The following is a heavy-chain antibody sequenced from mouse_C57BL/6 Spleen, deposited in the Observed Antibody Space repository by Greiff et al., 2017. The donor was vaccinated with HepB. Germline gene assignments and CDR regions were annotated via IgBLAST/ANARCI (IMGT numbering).Heavy chain of an antibody. CDR2: IYPGDGDT. CDR3: ARGGSSYGWYFDV. D-gene: IGHD1-1*01. V-gene: IGHV1-82*01. J-gene: IGHJ1*03. CDR1: GYAFSSSW. Sequence: VQLQQSGPELVKPGASVKISCKASGYAFSSSWMNWVKQRPGKGLEWIGRIYPGDGDTNYNGKFKGKATLTADKSSSTAYMQLSSLTSEDSAVYFCARGGSSYGWYFDVWGTGTTVTVSS.